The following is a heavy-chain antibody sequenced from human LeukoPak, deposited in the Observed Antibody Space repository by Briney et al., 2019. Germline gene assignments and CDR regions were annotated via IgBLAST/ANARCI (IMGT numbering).Heavy chain of an antibody. CDR1: GFTFNNYG. CDR2: ISYDGSNK. Sequence: PGRSLRLSCAASGFTFNNYGMHWVRQAPGKGLEWVAVISYDGSNKYYADSVKGRFTISRDNSKNTLYLQMNSLRAEDTAVYYCAKDLNWNRYYYYYGMDVWGQGTTVTVSS. D-gene: IGHD1-20*01. J-gene: IGHJ6*02. V-gene: IGHV3-30*18. CDR3: AKDLNWNRYYYYYGMDV.